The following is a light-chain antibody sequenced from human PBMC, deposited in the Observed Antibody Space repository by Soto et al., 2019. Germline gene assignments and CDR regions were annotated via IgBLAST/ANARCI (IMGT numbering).Light chain of an antibody. Sequence: DIQMTQSPSSLSASIVDIVTITCRAGQSIDNYLNWYQQKPGKATNLLIYATSSLQSGVPSRFSGSGSGTEFTLTISSLQREDFAIYYCQQSYSSTWTFGQGTKVDI. V-gene: IGKV1-39*01. CDR1: QSIDNY. CDR3: QQSYSSTWT. J-gene: IGKJ1*01. CDR2: ATS.